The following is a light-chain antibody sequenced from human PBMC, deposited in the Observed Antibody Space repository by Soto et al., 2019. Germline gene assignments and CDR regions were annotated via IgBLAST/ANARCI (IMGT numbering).Light chain of an antibody. J-gene: IGKJ1*01. V-gene: IGKV3-20*01. Sequence: EIVLTQSPGTLSLSPGERATLSCRASQSVSNNYLAWYQQKPGQAPRLLIYGASNRATGIPDRFSGSGSGTDFTLTISRLEPEDFAVYYCPQYGSSGTFGQGTKVEMK. CDR2: GAS. CDR1: QSVSNNY. CDR3: PQYGSSGT.